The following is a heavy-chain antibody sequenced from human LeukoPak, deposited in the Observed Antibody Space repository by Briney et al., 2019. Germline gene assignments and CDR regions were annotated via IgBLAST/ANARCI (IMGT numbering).Heavy chain of an antibody. D-gene: IGHD1-26*01. J-gene: IGHJ4*02. V-gene: IGHV3-21*01. CDR2: INSSSSYI. Sequence: GESVRLSCAASGFTFSSYCMNWVRQAPGKGLEWVSSINSSSSYIYYADSVKGRFTISRDNAKNSLYLQMNSLRAEDTAVYYCARDLGAGGTYRGKLDYWGQGTLVTVAS. CDR1: GFTFSSYC. CDR3: ARDLGAGGTYRGKLDY.